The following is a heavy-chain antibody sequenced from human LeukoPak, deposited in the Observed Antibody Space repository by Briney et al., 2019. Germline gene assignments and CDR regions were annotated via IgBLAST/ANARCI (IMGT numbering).Heavy chain of an antibody. CDR3: ARVRSRDCSGGSCSTYAFDI. CDR1: GFTFSSYS. CDR2: ISSSSSYI. Sequence: PGGSLRLSCAASGFTFSSYSMNWVRQAPGKGLEWVSSISSSSSYIYYADSVKGRFIISRDNAKNSLYLQMNSLRAEDTAVYYCARVRSRDCSGGSCSTYAFDIWGQGTMVTVSS. V-gene: IGHV3-21*01. D-gene: IGHD2-15*01. J-gene: IGHJ3*02.